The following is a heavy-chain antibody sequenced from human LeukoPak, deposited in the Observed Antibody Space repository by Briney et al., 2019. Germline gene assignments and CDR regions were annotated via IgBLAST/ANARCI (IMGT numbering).Heavy chain of an antibody. CDR3: SRGARVGYNLEPCVY. D-gene: IGHD5-24*01. J-gene: IGHJ4*02. CDR2: IYYSGST. V-gene: IGHV4-59*08. CDR1: GGSMRSCY. Sequence: SETLSLTCTVSGGSMRSCYRSWIRQPPGKGLEWIGYIYYSGSTKYNPSLKSRVTISVDTSKNQFSLKLSSVTAADTAVYYCSRGARVGYNLEPCVYWGRGTLVTVSS.